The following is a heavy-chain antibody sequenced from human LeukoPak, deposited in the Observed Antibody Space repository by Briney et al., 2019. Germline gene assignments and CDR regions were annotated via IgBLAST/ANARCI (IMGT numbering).Heavy chain of an antibody. J-gene: IGHJ6*02. V-gene: IGHV4-4*07. Sequence: SETLPVTCTVSGGSISSYYWSWLRQPAGNGLEWIGRIYTSGSTNYNPSLKSRVTMSVDTSKNQFSLKLSSVTAADTAVYYCARDQIQLVSWYYYGMDVWGQGTTVTVSS. CDR1: GGSISSYY. D-gene: IGHD5-18*01. CDR2: IYTSGST. CDR3: ARDQIQLVSWYYYGMDV.